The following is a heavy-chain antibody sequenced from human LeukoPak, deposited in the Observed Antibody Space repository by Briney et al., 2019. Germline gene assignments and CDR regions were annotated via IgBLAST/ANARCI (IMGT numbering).Heavy chain of an antibody. CDR2: IKKDGSEK. CDR1: GFTFSSYE. Sequence: QSGGSLRLSCAASGFTFSSYEMNWVRQAPGKGLEWVANIKKDGSEKYYVDSVKGRFTISRDNAKNSLYLQMNSLRAEDTAVYYCARGSVGSGSYPTHVTDYYMDVWGKGTTVTVSS. V-gene: IGHV3-7*01. D-gene: IGHD3-10*01. CDR3: ARGSVGSGSYPTHVTDYYMDV. J-gene: IGHJ6*03.